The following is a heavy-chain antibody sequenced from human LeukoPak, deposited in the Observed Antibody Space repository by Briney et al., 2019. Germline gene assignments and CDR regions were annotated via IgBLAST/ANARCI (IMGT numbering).Heavy chain of an antibody. CDR1: GGSISSSSYY. V-gene: IGHV4-39*07. J-gene: IGHJ4*02. CDR3: ARDWGGVDY. CDR2: IYYSGST. D-gene: IGHD3-16*01. Sequence: KSSETLSLTCTVSGGSISSSSYYWGWIRQPPGKGLEWIGSIYYSGSTYYNPSLKSRVTISVDTSKNQFSLKLSSVTTADTAVCYCARDWGGVDYWGQGTLVTVSS.